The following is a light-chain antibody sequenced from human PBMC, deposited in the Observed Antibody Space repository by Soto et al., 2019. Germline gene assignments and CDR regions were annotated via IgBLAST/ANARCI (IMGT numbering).Light chain of an antibody. Sequence: AIRMTQSPSSLSAFTGDRVTITCRASQGISSYLAWYQQKPGKAPKLLIYAASTLQSGVPSRFSGSGSGTEFTLAISFLQSEDFATYYCQHYYSYPFTFGQGTRLEIK. V-gene: IGKV1-8*01. CDR2: AAS. J-gene: IGKJ5*01. CDR3: QHYYSYPFT. CDR1: QGISSY.